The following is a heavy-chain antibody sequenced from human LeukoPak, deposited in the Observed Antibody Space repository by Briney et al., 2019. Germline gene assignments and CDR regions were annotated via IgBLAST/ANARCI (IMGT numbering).Heavy chain of an antibody. CDR3: AKEAPYGPGSYYPGHYFDY. Sequence: GGSLRLSCAASGFTFSSYAMSWVRQAPGKGLEWVSATSGSGGSTYYADSVKGRFTISRDNSKNTLYLQMNSLRAEDTAVYYCAKEAPYGPGSYYPGHYFDYWGQGTLVTVSS. V-gene: IGHV3-23*01. D-gene: IGHD3-10*01. CDR1: GFTFSSYA. CDR2: TSGSGGST. J-gene: IGHJ4*02.